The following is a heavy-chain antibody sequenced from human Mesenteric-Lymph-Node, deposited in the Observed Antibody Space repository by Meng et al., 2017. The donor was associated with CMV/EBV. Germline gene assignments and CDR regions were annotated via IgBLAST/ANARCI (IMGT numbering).Heavy chain of an antibody. CDR2: INHSGST. V-gene: IGHV4-34*01. Sequence: SETLSLTCAVYGGSFSGYYWSWIRQPPGKGLEWIGEINHSGSTNYNPSLKSRVTISVDTSKNQFSLKLSSVTAADTAVYYCARAPYYDFWSGYYETCFDYWGQGTLVTVSS. D-gene: IGHD3-3*01. J-gene: IGHJ4*02. CDR3: ARAPYYDFWSGYYETCFDY. CDR1: GGSFSGYY.